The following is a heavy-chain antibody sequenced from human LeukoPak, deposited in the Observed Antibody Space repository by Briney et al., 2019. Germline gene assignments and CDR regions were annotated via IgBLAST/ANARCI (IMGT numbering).Heavy chain of an antibody. J-gene: IGHJ3*02. CDR2: INPNSGGT. CDR1: GYTFTGYY. V-gene: IGHV1-2*02. CDR3: ASGASQNYYDYPFDI. Sequence: ASVKVSCKASGYTFTGYYMHWVRQAPGQGLEWMGWINPNSGGTNYAQKFQGRVTMTRDTSKNQFSLKLSSVTAADTAVYYCASGASQNYYDYPFDIWGQGTMVTVSS. D-gene: IGHD3-22*01.